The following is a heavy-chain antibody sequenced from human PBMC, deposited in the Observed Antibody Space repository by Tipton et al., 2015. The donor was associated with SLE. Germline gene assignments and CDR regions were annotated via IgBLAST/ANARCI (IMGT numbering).Heavy chain of an antibody. Sequence: SLRLSCAVSGFTFSSYSMNWVRPAPGMGLEWVSSLSSRSSYIYYAETVKSRFTISSANSKNSLSLQMNSMRAEDTAVYYCARGYCISTIGDECWFDPWVQGPLVTVSS. D-gene: IGHD2-2*01. J-gene: IGHJ5*02. CDR1: GFTFSSYS. V-gene: IGHV3-21*01. CDR2: LSSRSSYI. CDR3: ARGYCISTIGDECWFDP.